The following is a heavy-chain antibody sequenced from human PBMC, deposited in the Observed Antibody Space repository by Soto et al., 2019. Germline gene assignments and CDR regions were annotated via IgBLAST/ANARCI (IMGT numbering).Heavy chain of an antibody. CDR3: ATASIAARRRLSYYYMDV. CDR2: FDPEDGET. Sequence: ASVKVSCKVSGYTLTELSMHWVRQAPGKGLEWMGGFDPEDGETIYAQKFQGRVTMTEDTSTDTAYMELSSLRSEDTAVYYCATASIAARRRLSYYYMDVWGKGTTVTVSS. V-gene: IGHV1-24*01. D-gene: IGHD6-6*01. CDR1: GYTLTELS. J-gene: IGHJ6*03.